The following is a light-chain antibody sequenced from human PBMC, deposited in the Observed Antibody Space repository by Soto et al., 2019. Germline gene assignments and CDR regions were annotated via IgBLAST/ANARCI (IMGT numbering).Light chain of an antibody. CDR3: QQYTNFPLT. CDR2: EAS. CDR1: QSISSW. V-gene: IGKV1-5*01. J-gene: IGKJ4*01. Sequence: DIQMTQSPSTLSASVGDRVTITCRASQSISSWLAWYQQKPGKAPKLLIDEASRLESGVPSRFSGSESGTEFTLTISGLHAEDFATYYCQQYTNFPLTFGGGTKVEIK.